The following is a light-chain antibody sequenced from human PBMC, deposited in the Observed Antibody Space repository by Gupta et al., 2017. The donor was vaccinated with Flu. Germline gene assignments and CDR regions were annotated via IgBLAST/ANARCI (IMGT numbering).Light chain of an antibody. CDR1: QGISSY. Sequence: PSSFSASTGDRVTITCRASQGISSYLAWYQQKPGKAPKLLIYAASTLHSGVPSRFSGSGSGTDFTLTISCLQSEDFATYYCQQYYSYPLTFGPGTEVDI. CDR2: AAS. J-gene: IGKJ3*01. V-gene: IGKV1-8*01. CDR3: QQYYSYPLT.